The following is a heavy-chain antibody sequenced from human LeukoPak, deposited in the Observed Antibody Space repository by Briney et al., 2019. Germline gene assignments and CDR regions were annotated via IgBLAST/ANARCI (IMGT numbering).Heavy chain of an antibody. CDR2: ISYDGSNK. D-gene: IGHD6-13*01. Sequence: PGGSLRLSCAASGFTFSRYEMNWVRQAPGKGLEWVAVISYDGSNKYYADSVKGRFTISRDNSKNTLYLQMNSLRAEDTAVYYCARVKAAGTLLVAFDIWGQGTMVTVSS. CDR1: GFTFSRYE. CDR3: ARVKAAGTLLVAFDI. V-gene: IGHV3-30*04. J-gene: IGHJ3*02.